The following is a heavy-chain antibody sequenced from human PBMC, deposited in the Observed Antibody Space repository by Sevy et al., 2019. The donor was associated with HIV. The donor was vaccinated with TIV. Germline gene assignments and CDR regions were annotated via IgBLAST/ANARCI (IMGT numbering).Heavy chain of an antibody. CDR3: AKSGGLRSSSDYFDY. CDR2: ISYDGSNK. CDR1: GFTFSSYG. V-gene: IGHV3-30*18. Sequence: GGSLRLSCAASGFTFSSYGMHWVRQAPGKGLEWVAVISYDGSNKYYADSVKRRFTISRDNSKNTLYLQMNSLRAEDTAVYYCAKSGGLRSSSDYFDYWGQGTLVTVSS. D-gene: IGHD6-6*01. J-gene: IGHJ4*02.